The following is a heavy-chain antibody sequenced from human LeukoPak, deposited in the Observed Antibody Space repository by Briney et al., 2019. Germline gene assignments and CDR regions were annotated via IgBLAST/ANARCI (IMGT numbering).Heavy chain of an antibody. Sequence: PSQPLSLTCDISGDSVSSNSAAWNWIRQSPSTGLEWLGRTYYRSKWSNDYAVSVKSRITINSDTSKNQFSLQLISVTPDDTAVYYCASDQSNRVAGTVFDYWGQGTLVTVSS. J-gene: IGHJ4*02. CDR3: ASDQSNRVAGTVFDY. D-gene: IGHD6-19*01. V-gene: IGHV6-1*01. CDR2: TYYRSKWSN. CDR1: GDSVSSNSAA.